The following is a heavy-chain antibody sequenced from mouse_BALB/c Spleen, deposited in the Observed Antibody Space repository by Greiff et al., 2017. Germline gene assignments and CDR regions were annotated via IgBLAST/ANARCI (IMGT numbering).Heavy chain of an antibody. D-gene: IGHD5-5*01. CDR2: INPDSSTI. V-gene: IGHV4-1*02. CDR3: ARRPTYGLRGFDY. J-gene: IGHJ2*01. Sequence: EVKLLASGGGLVQPGGSLKLSCAASGFDFSRYWMSWVRQAPGKGLEWIGEINPDSSTINYTPSLKDKFIISRDNAKNTLYLQMSKVRSEDTALYYCARRPTYGLRGFDYWGQGTTLTVSS. CDR1: GFDFSRYW.